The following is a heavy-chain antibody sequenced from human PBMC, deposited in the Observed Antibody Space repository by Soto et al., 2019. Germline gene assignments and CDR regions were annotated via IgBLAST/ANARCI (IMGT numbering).Heavy chain of an antibody. Sequence: QVQLVQSGAEVKKPGSSVKVSCKASVGTFSSYAISWVRQAPGQGLEWMGGIIPIFGTANYAQKFQGRVTINAEESTSKAYMELSSLRSEDTAVYYCARESRYCSGGSCYFLPGIDYWGQGNLVTVSS. CDR2: IIPIFGTA. CDR1: VGTFSSYA. D-gene: IGHD2-15*01. CDR3: ARESRYCSGGSCYFLPGIDY. V-gene: IGHV1-69*12. J-gene: IGHJ4*02.